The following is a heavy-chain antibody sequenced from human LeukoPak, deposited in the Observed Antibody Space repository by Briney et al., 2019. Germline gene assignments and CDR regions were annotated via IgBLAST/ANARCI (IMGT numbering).Heavy chain of an antibody. V-gene: IGHV1-46*01. D-gene: IGHD6-19*01. Sequence: ASVKVSCKASGYTFTSYYMHWVRQAPGQGLEWMGIINPSGGSTTYAQKFQGRATMTRDMSTSTVDMELSSLRSEDTAVYYCARGGHGTSIAVAGTGDYWGQGTLVTVSS. CDR3: ARGGHGTSIAVAGTGDY. CDR1: GYTFTSYY. CDR2: INPSGGST. J-gene: IGHJ4*02.